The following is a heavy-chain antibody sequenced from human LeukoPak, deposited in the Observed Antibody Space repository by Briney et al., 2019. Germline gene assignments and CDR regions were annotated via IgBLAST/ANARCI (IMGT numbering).Heavy chain of an antibody. J-gene: IGHJ3*02. V-gene: IGHV3-23*01. Sequence: PGGSLRLSCAASGFTLSSYAMSWVRQGPGKGLEWVSAISVSGNTYHADSVKGRFTISRDNSKNTLYLQMNSLRAEDTAVYYCAKVPGIAAAGYSFDIWGQGTMVTVSS. D-gene: IGHD6-13*01. CDR1: GFTLSSYA. CDR3: AKVPGIAAAGYSFDI. CDR2: ISVSGNT.